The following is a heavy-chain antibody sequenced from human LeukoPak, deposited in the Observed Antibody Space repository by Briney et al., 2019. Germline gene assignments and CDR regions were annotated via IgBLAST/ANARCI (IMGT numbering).Heavy chain of an antibody. Sequence: GGSLRLSCAASGFRFSVYWMHWVRQVPGKGPEWISRISSDGAITAYADSVKGRFTVSRDNAKNTLFLQMSSLRAEDTAVYYCAALIALAEIDHWGQGTLVSVSS. CDR2: ISSDGAIT. V-gene: IGHV3-74*01. CDR1: GFRFSVYW. J-gene: IGHJ4*02. D-gene: IGHD6-19*01. CDR3: AALIALAEIDH.